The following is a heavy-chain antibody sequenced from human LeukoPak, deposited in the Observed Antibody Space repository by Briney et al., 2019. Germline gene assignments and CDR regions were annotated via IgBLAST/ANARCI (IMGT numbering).Heavy chain of an antibody. CDR1: GFTFSDYA. D-gene: IGHD1-20*01. CDR2: MSYGGSYE. V-gene: IGHV3-30*04. Sequence: PGGSLRLSCAASGFTFSDYAMHWVRQAPGKGLEWVAVMSYGGSYEYHADSVKGRFTISRDNSQNTLYLQMNSLRPDDTAVYYCARNKPITDFFGMDVWGQGTTVTVSS. J-gene: IGHJ6*02. CDR3: ARNKPITDFFGMDV.